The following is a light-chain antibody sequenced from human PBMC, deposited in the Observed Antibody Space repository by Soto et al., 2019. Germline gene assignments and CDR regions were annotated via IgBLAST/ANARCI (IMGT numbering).Light chain of an antibody. V-gene: IGKV3-15*01. Sequence: EIVMTQSPATLSASPGERATLSCRASQSVSSNLAWYQQKPGQAPRLLIYGASTRATGIPARISGSGSGTEFTLTITILQSEDFAVYYCQQYNKWRTFGQGTKVEIK. CDR2: GAS. J-gene: IGKJ1*01. CDR1: QSVSSN. CDR3: QQYNKWRT.